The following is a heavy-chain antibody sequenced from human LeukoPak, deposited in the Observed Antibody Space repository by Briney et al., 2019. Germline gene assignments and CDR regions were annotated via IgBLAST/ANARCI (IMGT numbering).Heavy chain of an antibody. CDR1: GLFFSAYS. CDR3: ARDEEQLARVLDY. J-gene: IGHJ4*02. Sequence: PGGSLRLSCAASGLFFSAYSMTWVRQAPGKGLEWVSTISTDSAYINYADSVKGRFTISRDNAKNSLYLQMNSLRAEDTAVYYCARDEEQLARVLDYWGQGTLVTVSS. V-gene: IGHV3-21*01. CDR2: ISTDSAYI. D-gene: IGHD6-6*01.